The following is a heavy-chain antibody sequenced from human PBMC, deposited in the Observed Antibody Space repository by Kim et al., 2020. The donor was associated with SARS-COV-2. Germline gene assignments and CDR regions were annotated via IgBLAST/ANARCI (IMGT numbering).Heavy chain of an antibody. V-gene: IGHV1-58*01. CDR3: AADSSVGGLSLWFREALNFDY. D-gene: IGHD3-10*01. J-gene: IGHJ4*02. CDR2: IVVGSGNT. CDR1: GFTFTSSA. Sequence: SVKVSCKASGFTFTSSAVQWVRQARGQRLEWIGWIVVGSGNTNYARKFQERVTITRDMSTSTAYMELSSLRSEDTAVYYCAADSSVGGLSLWFREALNFDYWGQGTLVTVSS.